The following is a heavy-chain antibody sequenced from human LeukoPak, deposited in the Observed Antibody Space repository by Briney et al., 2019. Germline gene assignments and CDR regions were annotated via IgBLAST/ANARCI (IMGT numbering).Heavy chain of an antibody. CDR3: ARDFEVDYGVFSSPYHGMDI. CDR2: IYYSGST. CDR1: GGSISRGGFY. D-gene: IGHD4-17*01. Sequence: SQTLSLTCTVSGGSISRGGFYWSWIRQHPGKGLEWIGYIYYSGSTYYNPSLKSRVTISLDTSKNQFSLRLSSVTAADTAVYYCARDFEVDYGVFSSPYHGMDIWGKGTTVTVSS. J-gene: IGHJ6*04. V-gene: IGHV4-31*03.